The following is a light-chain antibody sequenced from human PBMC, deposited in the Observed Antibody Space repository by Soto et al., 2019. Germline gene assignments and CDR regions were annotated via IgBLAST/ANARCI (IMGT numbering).Light chain of an antibody. CDR3: AAWDDSLNAVV. Sequence: QSVLTQPPSASGTPGQRVTISCSGSSTNIGSYTVNWYQQLPGTAPKLLIYSNNQRPSGVPARFSGSKSGTSASLAISGLQSEDEADYYCAAWDDSLNAVVFGGGTKLTVL. J-gene: IGLJ2*01. V-gene: IGLV1-44*01. CDR2: SNN. CDR1: STNIGSYT.